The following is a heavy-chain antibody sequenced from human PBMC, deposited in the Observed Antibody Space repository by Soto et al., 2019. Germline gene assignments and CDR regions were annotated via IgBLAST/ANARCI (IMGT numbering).Heavy chain of an antibody. CDR3: TPRPNSDYSYYGVDV. CDR1: GFSISTTGVA. V-gene: IGHV2-5*01. J-gene: IGHJ6*02. CDR2: IYWNDDK. Sequence: FGPTLVNPTQTLRLTCNFSGFSISTTGVAVGWIRQPPGKALEWLALIYWNDDKRYSPSLKSRLTITKDTSKNQVVLTMTNIDPVDTATYYCTPRPNSDYSYYGVDVWGQGTTVPGSS.